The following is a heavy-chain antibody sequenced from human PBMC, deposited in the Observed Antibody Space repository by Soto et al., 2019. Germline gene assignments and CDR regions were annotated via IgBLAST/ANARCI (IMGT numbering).Heavy chain of an antibody. D-gene: IGHD6-13*01. CDR1: GYTFTGYY. V-gene: IGHV1-2*04. J-gene: IGHJ6*02. Sequence: ASVKVSCKASGYTFTGYYMHWVRQAPGQGLEWMGWINPNSGGTNYAQKFQGWVTMTRDTSINTAYMELSRLRSDDTAVYYCATQVQAAAGDYYYYYGMDVWGQGTTVTVSS. CDR3: ATQVQAAAGDYYYYYGMDV. CDR2: INPNSGGT.